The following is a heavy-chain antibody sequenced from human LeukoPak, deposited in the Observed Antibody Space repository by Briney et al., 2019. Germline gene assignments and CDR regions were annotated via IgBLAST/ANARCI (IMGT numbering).Heavy chain of an antibody. V-gene: IGHV3-21*01. J-gene: IGHJ4*02. CDR2: ISSSSSYI. CDR3: ARELYYYDSSGLDY. Sequence: PGGSLRLSCPASGFTFSSYSMNWVRQAPGKGLEWVSSISSSSSYIYCADSVKGRFTISRDNAKNSLYLQMNSLRAEDTAVYYCARELYYYDSSGLDYWGQGTLVTVSS. CDR1: GFTFSSYS. D-gene: IGHD3-22*01.